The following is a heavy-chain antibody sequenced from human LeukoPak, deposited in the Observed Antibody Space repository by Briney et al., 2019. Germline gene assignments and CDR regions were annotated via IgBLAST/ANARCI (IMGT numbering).Heavy chain of an antibody. CDR2: ISLGGGSST. D-gene: IGHD5-24*01. CDR3: AKDGGRGQQLGSWFDC. V-gene: IGHV3-23*01. Sequence: GGSLRLSCAASGFTFSTYAMSWVRQAPGKGLEWVSAISLGGGSSTYYAHSVWSRFTISRDNSKNTPYLQMDSLRDEDTAVYYCAKDGGRGQQLGSWFDCWGQGNLVTVSS. J-gene: IGHJ4*02. CDR1: GFTFSTYA.